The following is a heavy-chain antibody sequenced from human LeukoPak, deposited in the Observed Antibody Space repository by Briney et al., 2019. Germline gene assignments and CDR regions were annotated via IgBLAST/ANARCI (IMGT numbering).Heavy chain of an antibody. D-gene: IGHD2-2*01. V-gene: IGHV3-23*01. J-gene: IGHJ4*02. CDR2: VSGSGPTT. Sequence: GGSLRLSCAASGFTFSSSAMSWVRQAPGKGLEWVSTVSGSGPTTYYADSVKGRFTISRDNSKNTLYLQVNSLRAEDTAVYYCAKDGECSSTSCSLDYWGQGTLVTVSS. CDR1: GFTFSSSA. CDR3: AKDGECSSTSCSLDY.